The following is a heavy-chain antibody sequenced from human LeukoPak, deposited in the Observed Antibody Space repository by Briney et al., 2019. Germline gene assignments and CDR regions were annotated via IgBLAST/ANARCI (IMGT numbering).Heavy chain of an antibody. CDR1: GFTFSSYA. Sequence: GGSLRLSCAASGFTFSSYAMTWIRRAPGKGLEWVSGISGGGGTTYYADSVKGRFTISRDNSKNTLYLQMNSLRAEDTAVYYCAQKGATNVFDYWGQGTLVTVSS. D-gene: IGHD1-26*01. CDR2: ISGGGGTT. J-gene: IGHJ4*02. CDR3: AQKGATNVFDY. V-gene: IGHV3-23*01.